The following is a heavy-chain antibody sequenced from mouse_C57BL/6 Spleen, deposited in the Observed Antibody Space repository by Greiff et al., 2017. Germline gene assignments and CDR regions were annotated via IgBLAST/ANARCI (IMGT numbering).Heavy chain of an antibody. V-gene: IGHV1-52*01. CDR1: GYTFTSYW. CDR3: ARSDSGRFAY. Sequence: VQLQQPGAELVRPGSSVKLSCKASGYTFTSYWMHWVKQRPIQGLEWIGNIDPSDSATHYNQKFKDKATLTVDKSSSTAYMQLSSLTSEDSAVYCWARSDSGRFAYWGQGTLVTVSA. CDR2: IDPSDSAT. D-gene: IGHD4-1*01. J-gene: IGHJ3*01.